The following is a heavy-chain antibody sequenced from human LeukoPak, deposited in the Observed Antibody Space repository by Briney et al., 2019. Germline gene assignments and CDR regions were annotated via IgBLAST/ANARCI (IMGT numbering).Heavy chain of an antibody. Sequence: PVATVKVSCKASGYTFTSYDINWVRQATGQGLGWMGWMIPNSGNTCYVQTFQGRVTMTRNTSIHTAYMELTSLKSEDTAVYYCARAPEWGKSNFYYYMDVWGKGTTVTVSS. J-gene: IGHJ6*03. CDR1: GYTFTSYD. D-gene: IGHD1-26*01. CDR2: MIPNSGNT. V-gene: IGHV1-8*01. CDR3: ARAPEWGKSNFYYYMDV.